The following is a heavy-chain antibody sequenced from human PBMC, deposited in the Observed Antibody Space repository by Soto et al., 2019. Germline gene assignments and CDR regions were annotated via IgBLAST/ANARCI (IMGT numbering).Heavy chain of an antibody. CDR3: ASTAESAEIGTPDAFDI. CDR1: GYTFTSYG. Sequence: GASVKVSCKASGYTFTSYGISWVRQAPGQGLEWMGWISAYNGNTNYAQKLQGRVTMTTDTSTSTAYMELRSLRSDDTAVYYCASTAESAEIGTPDAFDIWGQGTVVTVSS. J-gene: IGHJ3*02. CDR2: ISAYNGNT. D-gene: IGHD6-13*01. V-gene: IGHV1-18*01.